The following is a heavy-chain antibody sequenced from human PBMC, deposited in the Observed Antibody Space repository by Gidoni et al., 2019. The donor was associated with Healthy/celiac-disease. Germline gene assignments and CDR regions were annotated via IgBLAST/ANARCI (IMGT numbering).Heavy chain of an antibody. CDR3: ARQRQQVTTRYFDY. D-gene: IGHD4-17*01. CDR2: IYYSGST. V-gene: IGHV4-39*01. CDR1: GGSISSSSYY. J-gene: IGHJ4*02. Sequence: QLQLQESGPGLVKPSETLSLTCTVSGGSISSSSYYWGWIRQPPGKGLEWIGSIYYSGSTYYNPSLKSRVTISVDTSKNQFSLKLSSVTAADTAVYYCARQRQQVTTRYFDYWGQGTLVTVSS.